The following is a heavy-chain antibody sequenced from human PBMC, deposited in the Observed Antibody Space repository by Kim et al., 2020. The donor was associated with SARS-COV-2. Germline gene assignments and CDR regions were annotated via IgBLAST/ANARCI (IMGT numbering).Heavy chain of an antibody. CDR2: ISSSGSPI. CDR1: GFIFNTYN. J-gene: IGHJ5*02. CDR3: ARTRTAYNWLDA. Sequence: GGSLRLSCAASGFIFNTYNMNWVRQSPGKGLEWVSWISSSGSPIYYADSVKGRFTISRDNAKNSLYLQMSGLKDEDTAVYYCARTRTAYNWLDAWDQGTLVTVSS. V-gene: IGHV3-48*02.